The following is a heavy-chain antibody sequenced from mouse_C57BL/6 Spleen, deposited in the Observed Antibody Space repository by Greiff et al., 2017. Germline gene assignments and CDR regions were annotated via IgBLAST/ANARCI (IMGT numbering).Heavy chain of an antibody. CDR1: GYTFTDYE. D-gene: IGHD2-4*01. V-gene: IGHV1-15*01. J-gene: IGHJ2*01. CDR2: IDPETGGT. Sequence: QVQLQQSGAELVRPGASVTLSCKASGYTFTDYEMHWVKQTPVHGLEWIGAIDPETGGTAYNQKFKGKAILTADKSSSTAYMELRSLTSEDSAVYYCTRSTMITIDYWGQGTTLTVSS. CDR3: TRSTMITIDY.